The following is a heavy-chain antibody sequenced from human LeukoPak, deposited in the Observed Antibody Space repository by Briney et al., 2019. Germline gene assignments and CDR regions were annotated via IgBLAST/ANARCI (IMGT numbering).Heavy chain of an antibody. J-gene: IGHJ4*02. D-gene: IGHD6-13*01. Sequence: GGSLRLPCAASGFTFSSYAMSWVRQAPGKGLEWVSAISGSGGSTYYADSVKGRFTISRDNSKNTLYLQMNSLRAEDTAVYYCAKDPKAAAGPYYFDYWGQGTLVTVSS. CDR2: ISGSGGST. V-gene: IGHV3-23*01. CDR1: GFTFSSYA. CDR3: AKDPKAAAGPYYFDY.